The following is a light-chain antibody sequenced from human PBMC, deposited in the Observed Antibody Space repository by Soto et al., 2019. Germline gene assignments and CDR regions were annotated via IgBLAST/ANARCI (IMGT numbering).Light chain of an antibody. V-gene: IGLV2-11*01. CDR3: CSYVGTNTSYV. CDR1: SSDVGGYNY. CDR2: DVS. Sequence: QSALTQPRSVSGSPGQSVTISCTGTSSDVGGYNYVSWYQQYPGKAPKVMIYDVSKRPSGGPDRFSGSKSGNTASLTISGLQAEDEADYYCCSYVGTNTSYVFGTGTKVTVL. J-gene: IGLJ1*01.